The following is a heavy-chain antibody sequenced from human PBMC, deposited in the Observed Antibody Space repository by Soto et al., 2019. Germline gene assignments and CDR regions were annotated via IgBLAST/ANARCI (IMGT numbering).Heavy chain of an antibody. D-gene: IGHD2-8*01. CDR3: ARGMGRYCEI. V-gene: IGHV4-4*07. J-gene: IGHJ2*01. Sequence: PSETLSLTCAISRDPLGNFYWSWIRQPAGKGLESIGRLSASGRTNYSPSLQSRVTMSLDRSKNRFSLRLTSVSAADTAGYFCARGMGRYCEIWGRGTLVTVSS. CDR1: RDPLGNFY. CDR2: LSASGRT.